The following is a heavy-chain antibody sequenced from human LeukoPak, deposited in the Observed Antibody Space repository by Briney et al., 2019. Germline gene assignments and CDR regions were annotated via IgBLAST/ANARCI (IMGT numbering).Heavy chain of an antibody. J-gene: IGHJ4*02. CDR2: IYYSGST. D-gene: IGHD6-13*01. Sequence: PSETLSLTCTVSGGSISSSSYYWGWIRQPPGKGLEWIGSIYYSGSTYYNPSLKSRVTISVDTSKNQFSLKLSSVTAADTAVYYCATQSSSWGEFDYWGQGTLVTVSS. CDR3: ATQSSSWGEFDY. CDR1: GGSISSSSYY. V-gene: IGHV4-39*01.